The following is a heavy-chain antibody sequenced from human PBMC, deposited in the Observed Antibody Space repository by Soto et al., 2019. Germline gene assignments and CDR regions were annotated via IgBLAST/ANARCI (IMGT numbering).Heavy chain of an antibody. CDR3: ARDVGATGD. J-gene: IGHJ4*02. CDR2: INAGNGNT. Sequence: QVQLVQSGAEVKKPGASVKVSCKASGYTFTSYAMHWVRQAPGQRLEWMGWINAGNGNTKYSQKFQGRVTITRDTSARTAYMELSILRSEDTAVYYCARDVGATGDWGQGTLVTVSS. D-gene: IGHD1-26*01. CDR1: GYTFTSYA. V-gene: IGHV1-3*01.